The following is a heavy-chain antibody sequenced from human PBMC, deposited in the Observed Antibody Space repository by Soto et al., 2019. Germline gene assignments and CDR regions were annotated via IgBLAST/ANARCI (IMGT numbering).Heavy chain of an antibody. CDR3: ARHGVEAYCCGGSSYTPSYYYCCAMDV. Sequence: GESLKISCKGSGYSFTSYWIGWVRQMPGKGLEWMGIIYLGDSDTRYSPSFQGQVTISADKSISTAYMQWGSPRASDTAKNYSARHGVEAYCCGGSSYTPSYYYCCAMDVWGQGTTVTVSS. J-gene: IGHJ6*02. CDR1: GYSFTSYW. V-gene: IGHV5-51*01. CDR2: IYLGDSDT. D-gene: IGHD2-15*01.